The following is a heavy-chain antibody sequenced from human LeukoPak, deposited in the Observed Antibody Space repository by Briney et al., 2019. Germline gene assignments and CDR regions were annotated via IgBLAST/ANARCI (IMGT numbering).Heavy chain of an antibody. CDR3: ARARTRDGYSSYYFDY. CDR1: GGTFSSYA. D-gene: IGHD5-24*01. V-gene: IGHV1-69*06. CDR2: IIPIFGTA. Sequence: GASVKVSCKAPGGTFSSYAISWVRQAPGQGLEWMGGIIPIFGTANYAQKFQGRVTITADKSTSTAYMELSSLRSEDTAVYYCARARTRDGYSSYYFDYWGQGTLVTVSS. J-gene: IGHJ4*02.